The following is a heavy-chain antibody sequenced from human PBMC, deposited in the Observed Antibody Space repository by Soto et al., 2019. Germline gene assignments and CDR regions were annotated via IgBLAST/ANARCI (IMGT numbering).Heavy chain of an antibody. D-gene: IGHD3-16*01. V-gene: IGHV1-18*01. CDR3: ARMGDVPYYYYGMDV. J-gene: IGHJ6*02. Sequence: QVQLVQSGAEVKKPGASVKVSCKASGYTFTSYGISWVRQAPGQGLEWLGWINGYNGNTNYAQKLQGRVTMTTDTPTSTAYMELRSRRSDDTAVYYCARMGDVPYYYYGMDVWGQGTTVTVSS. CDR1: GYTFTSYG. CDR2: INGYNGNT.